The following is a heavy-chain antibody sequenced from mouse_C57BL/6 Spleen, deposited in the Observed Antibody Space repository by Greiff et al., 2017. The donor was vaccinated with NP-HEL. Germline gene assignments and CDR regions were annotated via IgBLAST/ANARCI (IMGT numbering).Heavy chain of an antibody. Sequence: EVQGVESGGDLVKPGGSLKLSCAASGFTFSSYGMSWVRQTPDKRLEWVATISSGGSYTYYPDSVKGRFTISRDNAKNTLFRQISSLKSEDTAMYYCARPAYYSNHGYFDVWGTGTTVTVSS. CDR3: ARPAYYSNHGYFDV. J-gene: IGHJ1*03. D-gene: IGHD2-5*01. CDR2: ISSGGSYT. CDR1: GFTFSSYG. V-gene: IGHV5-6*01.